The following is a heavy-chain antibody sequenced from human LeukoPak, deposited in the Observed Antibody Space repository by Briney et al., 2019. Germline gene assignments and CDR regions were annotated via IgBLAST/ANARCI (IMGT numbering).Heavy chain of an antibody. V-gene: IGHV3-23*01. Sequence: GGSLRLSCAASGFSFSNYGMNWVRQAPGKGLEWVSGITGNGATTYYADSVKGRFTISRDNSKNTLYLQMNSLRAEDTAVYYCAKRHNEEGRLDYWGQGTLVAVSS. D-gene: IGHD3-10*01. CDR2: ITGNGATT. CDR1: GFSFSNYG. J-gene: IGHJ4*02. CDR3: AKRHNEEGRLDY.